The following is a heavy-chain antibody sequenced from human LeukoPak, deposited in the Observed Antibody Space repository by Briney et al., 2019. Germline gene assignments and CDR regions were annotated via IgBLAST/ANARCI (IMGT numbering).Heavy chain of an antibody. CDR1: GSSFTSYW. J-gene: IGHJ4*02. D-gene: IGHD3-10*01. CDR2: IYPGDSDT. V-gene: IGHV5-51*01. Sequence: GEALKISGQGSGSSFTSYWIGWARQLPGKGLEWMGIIYPGDSDTRYSPSFQGQVTISADKSISTAYLQWSSLKASDTAMYYCARVYGSGSYYGGYYFDYWGQGTLVTVSS. CDR3: ARVYGSGSYYGGYYFDY.